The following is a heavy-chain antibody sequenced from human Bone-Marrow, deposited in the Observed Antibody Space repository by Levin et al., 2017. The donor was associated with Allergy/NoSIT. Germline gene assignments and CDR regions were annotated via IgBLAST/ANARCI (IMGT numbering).Heavy chain of an antibody. J-gene: IGHJ4*02. V-gene: IGHV4-39*01. CDR3: ARLRYSYGPFDH. D-gene: IGHD5-18*01. Sequence: PSETLSLTCSVSGDSLSSRTSYWGWVRQPPGRGLEWIGTYHYSGSLYSNPSLKSRVTISVDTSKSQFSLKLTSVTAADSAVYYCARLRYSYGPFDHWGQGTLVSVSS. CDR1: GDSLSSRTSY. CDR2: YHYSGSL.